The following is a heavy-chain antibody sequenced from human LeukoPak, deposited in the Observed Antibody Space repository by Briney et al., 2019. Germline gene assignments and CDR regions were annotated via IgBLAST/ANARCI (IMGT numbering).Heavy chain of an antibody. V-gene: IGHV4-39*01. CDR3: ARRTHIAAAGHWYFDL. CDR2: IYYSGST. Sequence: SETLSLTCTVSGGSISGSSYYWGWIRQPPGKGLEWIGSIYYSGSTYYNPSLKSRVTISVDTSKNQFSLKLSSVTAADTAVYYCARRTHIAAAGHWYFDLWGRGTLVTVSS. CDR1: GGSISGSSYY. D-gene: IGHD6-13*01. J-gene: IGHJ2*01.